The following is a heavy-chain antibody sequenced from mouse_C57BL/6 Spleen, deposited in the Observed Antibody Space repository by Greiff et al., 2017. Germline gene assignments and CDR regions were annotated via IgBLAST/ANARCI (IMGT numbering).Heavy chain of an antibody. CDR1: GFSLTSYA. Sequence: VQRVESGPGLVAPSQSLSITCTVSGFSLTSYAISWVRQPPGKGLEWLGVIWTGGGTNYNSAIKSRLSISKDNSKSQVFLKMNSLQTDDTARYYSARTDRTGHYYAMDYWGQGTSVTVSS. D-gene: IGHD4-1*01. V-gene: IGHV2-9-1*01. J-gene: IGHJ4*01. CDR2: IWTGGGT. CDR3: ARTDRTGHYYAMDY.